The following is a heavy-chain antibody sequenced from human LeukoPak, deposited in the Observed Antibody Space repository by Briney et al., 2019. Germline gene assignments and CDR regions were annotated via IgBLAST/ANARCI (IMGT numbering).Heavy chain of an antibody. J-gene: IGHJ4*02. CDR3: AKSFPAAGTFGDY. CDR1: GFTFSSYG. V-gene: IGHV3-30*18. Sequence: GSLRLSCAASGFTFSSYGMHWVRQAPGKGLEWVAVISYDGSNKYYADSVKGRFTISRDNSKNTLYLQMNSLRAEDTAVYYCAKSFPAAGTFGDYWGQGTLVTVSS. D-gene: IGHD6-13*01. CDR2: ISYDGSNK.